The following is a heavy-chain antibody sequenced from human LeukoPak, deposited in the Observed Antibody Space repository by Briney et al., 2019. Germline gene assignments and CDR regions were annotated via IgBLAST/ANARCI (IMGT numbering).Heavy chain of an antibody. CDR2: ISAYNGNT. J-gene: IGHJ3*02. Sequence: ASVKVSCKASGGTFSSYAISWVRQAPGQGLEWMGWISAYNGNTNYAQKLQGRVTMTTDTSTSTAYMELRSLRSDDTAVYYCARDRWELLSDDAFDIWGQGTMVTVSS. CDR1: GGTFSSYA. V-gene: IGHV1-18*01. CDR3: ARDRWELLSDDAFDI. D-gene: IGHD1-26*01.